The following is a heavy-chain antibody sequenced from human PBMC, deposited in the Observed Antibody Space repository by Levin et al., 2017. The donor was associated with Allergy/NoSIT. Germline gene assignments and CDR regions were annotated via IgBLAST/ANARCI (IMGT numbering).Heavy chain of an antibody. J-gene: IGHJ4*02. D-gene: IGHD5-12*01. V-gene: IGHV1-69*06. CDR2: IIPIFGTA. CDR3: ARGNIVATIDTPFDY. Sequence: ASVKVSCKASGGTFSSYAISWVRQAPGQGLEWMGGIIPIFGTANYAQKFQGRVTITADKSTSTAYMELSSLRSEDTAVYYCARGNIVATIDTPFDYWGQGTLVTVSS. CDR1: GGTFSSYA.